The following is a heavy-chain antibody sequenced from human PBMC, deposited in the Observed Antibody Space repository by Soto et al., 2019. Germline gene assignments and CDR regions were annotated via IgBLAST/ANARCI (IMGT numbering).Heavy chain of an antibody. CDR2: VDPNDSDT. D-gene: IGHD3-10*01. J-gene: IGHJ6*02. CDR3: ARPHGPSGYYYGLDV. V-gene: IGHV5-51*01. CDR1: GYSFTSYW. Sequence: GGSLKISCKGSGYSFTSYWIVWVRQMPGKGLEWMGVVDPNDSDTRYSPSFEGQVTISADKSITTAYLQRSSLKASDTAMYYCARPHGPSGYYYGLDVWGQGTTVTVSS.